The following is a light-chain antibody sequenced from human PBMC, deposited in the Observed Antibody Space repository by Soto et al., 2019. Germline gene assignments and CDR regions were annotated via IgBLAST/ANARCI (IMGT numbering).Light chain of an antibody. CDR1: SSDVGGYDY. CDR3: SSYTSSTTLYV. CDR2: DVT. J-gene: IGLJ1*01. V-gene: IGLV2-14*01. Sequence: QSALTQPASVSGSPGQSITISCTGTSSDVGGYDYVSWYQQHPGKAPRLMIHDVTNRPSGVSNRFSGSKSGNTASLTISGLQAEDEADYYCSSYTSSTTLYVFATGTKVTVL.